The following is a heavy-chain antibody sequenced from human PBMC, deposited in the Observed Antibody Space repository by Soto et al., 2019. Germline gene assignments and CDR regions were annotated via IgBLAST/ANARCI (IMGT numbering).Heavy chain of an antibody. CDR1: SGYVSSSSHY. D-gene: IGHD3-10*01. CDR2: IYYTENT. Sequence: SETLSRTCVVSSGYVSSSSHYWGWIREPPGKGLEWIGIIYYTENTYYSPSFTSRVTISIDTSKNQFSLKMTSMTAADTAVYYCARTYGSGSYYHWYYFAYWAKVTLVT. CDR3: ARTYGSGSYYHWYYFAY. V-gene: IGHV4-39*01. J-gene: IGHJ4*02.